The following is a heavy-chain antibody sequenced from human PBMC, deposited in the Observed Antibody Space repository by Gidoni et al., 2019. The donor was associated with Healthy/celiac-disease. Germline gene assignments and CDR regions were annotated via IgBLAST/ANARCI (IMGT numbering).Heavy chain of an antibody. V-gene: IGHV3-23*01. CDR3: AKLQDSSGSFDY. CDR2: IRGSGGST. CDR1: GFTFSSYA. J-gene: IGHJ4*02. D-gene: IGHD3-22*01. Sequence: EVQLLESGGGLVQPGGSLRLSCAASGFTFSSYAMSWVRQAPGKGLEWVSAIRGSGGSTYYADSVKGRFTISRDNSKNTLYLQMNSLRAEDTAVYYCAKLQDSSGSFDYWGQGTLVTVSS.